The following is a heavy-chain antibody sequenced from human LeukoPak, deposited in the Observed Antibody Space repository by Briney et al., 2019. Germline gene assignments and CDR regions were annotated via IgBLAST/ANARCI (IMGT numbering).Heavy chain of an antibody. D-gene: IGHD3-3*01. CDR1: GGSISSYY. J-gene: IGHJ6*03. CDR2: IYYSGGT. V-gene: IGHV4-59*01. CDR3: ARGSFWRGYYYYYYYMDV. Sequence: SETLSLTCTVSGGSISSYYWSWVRQPPGKGLEWIWCIYYSGGTNYNPSLKSRVTISVDTSKNQFSLKLSSVTAADTAVYYCARGSFWRGYYYYYYYMDVWGKGTTVTVSS.